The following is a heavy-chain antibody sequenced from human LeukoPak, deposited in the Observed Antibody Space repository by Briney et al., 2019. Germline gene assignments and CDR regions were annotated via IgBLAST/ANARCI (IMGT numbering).Heavy chain of an antibody. CDR3: ARGLGRSGYYSRFDY. J-gene: IGHJ4*02. CDR1: GGSISSSSYY. CDR2: IYYSGST. D-gene: IGHD3-22*01. V-gene: IGHV4-39*07. Sequence: SETLSLTCTVSGGSISSSSYYWGWIRQPPGKGLEWIGSIYYSGSTYYNPSLKSRVTISVDPSKNQFSLKLSSVTAADTAVYYCARGLGRSGYYSRFDYWGQGTLVTVSS.